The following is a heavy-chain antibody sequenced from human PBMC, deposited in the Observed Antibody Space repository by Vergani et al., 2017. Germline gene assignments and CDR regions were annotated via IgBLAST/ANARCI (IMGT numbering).Heavy chain of an antibody. V-gene: IGHV4-34*01. Sequence: QVQLQQWGAGLLKPSETLSLTCAVYGGSFSGYYWSWIRQPPGKGLEWIGEINHSGSTNYNPSLKSRVTISVDTSKNQFSLKLSSVTAADTAVYYCAGSYYYGSGMGDYWGQGTLVTVSS. D-gene: IGHD3-10*01. CDR3: AGSYYYGSGMGDY. CDR1: GGSFSGYY. J-gene: IGHJ4*02. CDR2: INHSGST.